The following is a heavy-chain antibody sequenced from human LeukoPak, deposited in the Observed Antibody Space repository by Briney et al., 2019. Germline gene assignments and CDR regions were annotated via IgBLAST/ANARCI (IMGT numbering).Heavy chain of an antibody. V-gene: IGHV1-69*06. CDR2: IIPIFGTA. CDR1: GGTFSSYV. CDR3: ATIGSGYLYYFDY. Sequence: SVKVSCKASGGTFSSYVISWVRQAPGQGLEWMGGIIPIFGTAKYPQKFQGRVTITADKSTSTAYMELSSLRSEDTAVYYCATIGSGYLYYFDYWGQGTLVTVSS. J-gene: IGHJ4*02. D-gene: IGHD3-22*01.